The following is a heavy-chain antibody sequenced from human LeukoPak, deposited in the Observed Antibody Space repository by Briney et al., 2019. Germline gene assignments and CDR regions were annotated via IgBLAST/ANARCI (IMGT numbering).Heavy chain of an antibody. CDR2: INPNSGGT. J-gene: IGHJ4*02. CDR3: ARGAMVTGEPDYGVDY. Sequence: GASVKVSCKASGYTFTGYYMHWVRQAPGQGLEWMGWINPNSGGTNYAQKFQGRVTMTRDTSISTAYMELSRLRSDDTAVYYCARGAMVTGEPDYGVDYWGQGTLVTVSS. D-gene: IGHD5-18*01. V-gene: IGHV1-2*02. CDR1: GYTFTGYY.